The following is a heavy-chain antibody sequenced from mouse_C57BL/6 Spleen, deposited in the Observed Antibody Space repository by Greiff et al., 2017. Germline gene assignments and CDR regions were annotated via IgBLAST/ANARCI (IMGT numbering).Heavy chain of an antibody. J-gene: IGHJ4*01. CDR1: GYSITSGYY. D-gene: IGHD1-1*02. CDR2: ISYDGSN. Sequence: VQLKESGPGLVKPSQSLSLTCSVTGYSITSGYYWNWIRQFPGNKLEWMGYISYDGSNNYNPSLKNRISITRDTSKNQFFLKLNSVTTEDTATYYCAREDYLDYWGQGTSVTVSS. V-gene: IGHV3-6*01. CDR3: AREDYLDY.